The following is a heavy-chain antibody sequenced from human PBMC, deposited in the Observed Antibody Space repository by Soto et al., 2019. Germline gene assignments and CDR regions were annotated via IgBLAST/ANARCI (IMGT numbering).Heavy chain of an antibody. V-gene: IGHV4-30-4*01. CDR1: GGSISSGDYY. Sequence: SETLSLTCTVSGGSISSGDYYWSWIRQPPGKGLEWIGYIYYSGSTYYNPSLKSRVTISVDTSKNQFSLKLSSVTAADTLVYYCDLLGCYYASSGCDAFAIWRHGTLLTASS. CDR3: DLLGCYYASSGCDAFAI. J-gene: IGHJ3*02. D-gene: IGHD3-22*01. CDR2: IYYSGST.